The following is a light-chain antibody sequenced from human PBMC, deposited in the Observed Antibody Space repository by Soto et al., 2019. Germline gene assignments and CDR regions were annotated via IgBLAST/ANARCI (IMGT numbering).Light chain of an antibody. CDR3: QQYVIT. Sequence: EIVLTQSPGTLSLSPGERATLSCRASQSVSCSYLAWYQQKPGQAPRLLIYGASSRSTGIPDRFSGSGSGTDFTLTISRLEPEDFAGYYCQQYVITFGQGTRLEIK. V-gene: IGKV3-20*01. CDR1: QSVSCSY. CDR2: GAS. J-gene: IGKJ5*01.